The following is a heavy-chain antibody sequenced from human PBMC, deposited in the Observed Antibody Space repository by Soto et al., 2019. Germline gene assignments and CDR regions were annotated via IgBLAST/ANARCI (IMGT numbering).Heavy chain of an antibody. CDR3: ARDYYDSFFDY. Sequence: EVQLVEYGGGLVKPGGSLRLSCAASGFTFSSYSMNWVRQAPGKGLEWVSSISKSSRYIYYADSVKGRFTISRDNAKNSLYLQMNSLRAEDTAVYYCARDYYDSFFDYWGQGTLVTVSS. CDR2: ISKSSRYI. V-gene: IGHV3-21*01. J-gene: IGHJ4*02. D-gene: IGHD3-22*01. CDR1: GFTFSSYS.